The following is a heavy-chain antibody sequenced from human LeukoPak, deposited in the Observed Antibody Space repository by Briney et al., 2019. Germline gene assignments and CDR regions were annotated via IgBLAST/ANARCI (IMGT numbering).Heavy chain of an antibody. CDR2: IYTSGST. CDR3: ARAPYRGVSYSSCWFDP. J-gene: IGHJ5*02. D-gene: IGHD1-26*01. CDR1: GGSISSYY. Sequence: PSETLSLTCTVSGGSISSYYWSWIRQPPGKGLEWIGYIYTSGSTNYNPSLKSRVTISVDTSKNQFSLKLSSVTAADTAVYYCARAPYRGVSYSSCWFDPWGQGTLVTVSS. V-gene: IGHV4-4*09.